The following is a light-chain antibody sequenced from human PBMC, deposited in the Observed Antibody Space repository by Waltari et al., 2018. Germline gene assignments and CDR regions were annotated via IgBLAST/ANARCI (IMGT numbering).Light chain of an antibody. J-gene: IGLJ1*01. V-gene: IGLV2-8*01. Sequence: QSALTQPPSASGSPGQSVTISCTGASTDVGLYNYVSWFQQHPGKAPKLMIYEVSNRPSGVPERFSGSKSGNTASLTVSGLQAEDEADYYCSSYAGSNTFVFGTGTQVTVL. CDR2: EVS. CDR3: SSYAGSNTFV. CDR1: STDVGLYNY.